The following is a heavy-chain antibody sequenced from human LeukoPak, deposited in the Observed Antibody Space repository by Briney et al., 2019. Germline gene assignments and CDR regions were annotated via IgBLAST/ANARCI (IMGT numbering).Heavy chain of an antibody. CDR1: GFTFDDYG. V-gene: IGHV3-20*04. J-gene: IGHJ4*02. CDR3: ARGGALGSGSYYSVYNY. Sequence: GGSLRLSCAASGFTFDDYGMSWVRQAPGKGLEWVSGINWNGGSTGYADSVKGRFTISRDNAENSLYLQMNSLRAEDTALYYCARGGALGSGSYYSVYNYWGQGTLVTVSS. D-gene: IGHD3-10*01. CDR2: INWNGGST.